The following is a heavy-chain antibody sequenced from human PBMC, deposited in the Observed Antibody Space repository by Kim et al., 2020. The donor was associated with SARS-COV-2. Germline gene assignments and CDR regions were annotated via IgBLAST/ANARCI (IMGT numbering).Heavy chain of an antibody. CDR2: IRSKAYGGTT. CDR1: GFTFGDYA. V-gene: IGHV3-49*04. D-gene: IGHD6-13*01. Sequence: GGSLRLSCTASGFTFGDYAMSWVRQAPGKGLEWVGFIRSKAYGGTTEYAASVKGRFTISRDDSKSIAYLQMNSLKTEDTAVYYCTRDRPPMYSSSWFFYFDYWGQGTLVTVSS. J-gene: IGHJ4*02. CDR3: TRDRPPMYSSSWFFYFDY.